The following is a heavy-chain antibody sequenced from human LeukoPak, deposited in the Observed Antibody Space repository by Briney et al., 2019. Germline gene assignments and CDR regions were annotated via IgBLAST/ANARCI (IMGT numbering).Heavy chain of an antibody. J-gene: IGHJ6*03. Sequence: PSETLSFTCTVSGGSISSYYWSWIRQPPGKGLEWIGYIYYSGSTNYNPSLKSRVTISVDTSKNQFSLKLSSVTAAGTAVYYCASSIAARRPYYYYYMDVWGKGTTVTVSS. CDR2: IYYSGST. CDR3: ASSIAARRPYYYYYMDV. D-gene: IGHD6-6*01. V-gene: IGHV4-59*01. CDR1: GGSISSYY.